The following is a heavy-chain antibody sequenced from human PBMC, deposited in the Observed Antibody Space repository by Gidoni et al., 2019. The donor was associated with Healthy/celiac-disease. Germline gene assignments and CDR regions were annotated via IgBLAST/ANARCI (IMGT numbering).Heavy chain of an antibody. CDR2: LNPSGGST. D-gene: IGHD6-13*01. J-gene: IGHJ6*03. Sequence: QVQLVQSGAEVKKPGASVKVSCKASGYTFTSYSMHWVRQAPGQGLEWMGILNPSGGSTSYAQKFQGRVTMTRDTSTSTVYMELSSLRSEDTAVYYCARFPKVAAAGRGGYYYYYMDVWGKGTTVTVSS. CDR3: ARFPKVAAAGRGGYYYYYMDV. V-gene: IGHV1-46*03. CDR1: GYTFTSYS.